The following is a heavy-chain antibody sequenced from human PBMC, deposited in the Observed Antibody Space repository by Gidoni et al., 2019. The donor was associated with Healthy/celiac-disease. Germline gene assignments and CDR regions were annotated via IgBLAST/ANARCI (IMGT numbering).Heavy chain of an antibody. V-gene: IGHV3-21*01. J-gene: IGHJ2*01. D-gene: IGHD6-13*01. CDR3: ATLGVGAAAGSWYFDL. Sequence: EVQLVESGGGLVKPGGSLRLSCEASGFTFSSYSMNWVRQAPGKGLEWVSSSSSSSSYIYYADSVKGRFTISRDNAKNSLYLQMNSLRAEDTAVYYCATLGVGAAAGSWYFDLWGRGTLVTVSS. CDR1: GFTFSSYS. CDR2: SSSSSSYI.